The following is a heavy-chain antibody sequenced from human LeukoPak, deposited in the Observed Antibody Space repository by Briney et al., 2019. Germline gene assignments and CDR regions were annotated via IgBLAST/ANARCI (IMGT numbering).Heavy chain of an antibody. CDR3: AKRRLRYFDWLSYYFDY. CDR1: GFTFSSYE. Sequence: SGGSLRLSCAASGFTFSSYEMNWVRQAPGKGLEWVSCISSSGSTIYYADSVKGRFTISRDNSKNTLYLQMKSLRVEDTAVYYCAKRRLRYFDWLSYYFDYWGQGTLVTVSS. CDR2: ISSSGSTI. J-gene: IGHJ4*02. D-gene: IGHD3-9*01. V-gene: IGHV3-48*03.